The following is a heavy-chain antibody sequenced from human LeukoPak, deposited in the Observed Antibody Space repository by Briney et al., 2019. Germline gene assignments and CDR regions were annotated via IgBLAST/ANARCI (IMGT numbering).Heavy chain of an antibody. D-gene: IGHD6-19*01. V-gene: IGHV3-23*01. CDR1: GFTFSSYA. J-gene: IGHJ6*03. CDR3: AKVAAVAGRSYYYYYMDV. CDR2: ISGSGGRT. Sequence: GGSLRLSCAASGFTFSSYAMSWVRQARGEGREWVAAISGSGGRTYYGDSVKGRFTISRDNSKNTLYLQVNSLRVEDPAVYYCAKVAAVAGRSYYYYYMDVWGKGTTVTVSS.